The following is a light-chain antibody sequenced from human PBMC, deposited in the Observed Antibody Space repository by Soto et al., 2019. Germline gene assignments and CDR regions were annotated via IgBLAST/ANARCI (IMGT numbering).Light chain of an antibody. CDR2: AAS. Sequence: DMEMTQSPSSLSASVGDRVTITCRASQSISNYLNWYQHKPGKVPKLLIYAASSLQSGVPTRFSDSESGKDFTLTINSLQPEDFATYYCQQSYGTPLTFGGGTKIEIK. V-gene: IGKV1-39*01. CDR3: QQSYGTPLT. CDR1: QSISNY. J-gene: IGKJ4*01.